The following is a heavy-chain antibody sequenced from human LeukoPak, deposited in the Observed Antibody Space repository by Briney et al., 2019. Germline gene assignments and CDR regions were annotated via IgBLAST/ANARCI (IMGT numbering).Heavy chain of an antibody. V-gene: IGHV3-21*01. CDR3: VRVDSGSPDPAY. J-gene: IGHJ4*02. D-gene: IGHD1-26*01. CDR1: GFTFSSYS. CDR2: ISSSNSYI. Sequence: GGSLRLSCAASGFTFSSYSINWLRQAPEKGLEWVSSISSSNSYIYYADSVQGRFTISRDNAKNSLYLEMNSLRADDTAVYYCVRVDSGSPDPAYWGQGTLVTVSS.